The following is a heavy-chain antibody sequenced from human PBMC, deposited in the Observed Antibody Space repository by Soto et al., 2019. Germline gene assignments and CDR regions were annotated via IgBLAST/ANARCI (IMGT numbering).Heavy chain of an antibody. D-gene: IGHD5-18*01. CDR2: IYYSGST. CDR3: ARVVQAGYSYGLVGYFDY. V-gene: IGHV4-59*01. Sequence: GKGLEWIGYIYYSGSTNYNPSLKSRVTISVDTSKNQFSLKLSSVTAADTAVYYCARVVQAGYSYGLVGYFDYWGQGTLVTVSS. J-gene: IGHJ4*02.